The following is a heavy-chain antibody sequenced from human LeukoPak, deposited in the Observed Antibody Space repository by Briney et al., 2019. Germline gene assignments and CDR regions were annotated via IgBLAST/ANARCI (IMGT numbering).Heavy chain of an antibody. V-gene: IGHV3-21*01. J-gene: IGHJ4*02. D-gene: IGHD3-22*01. CDR2: ISGSSSYI. Sequence: GGSLRLSCAASGFTFSSYSMNWVRQAPGKGLEWVSSISGSSSYIYYADSVKGRFNISRDNAKNSLYLQMNSLRAEDTAVYYCARDLSADYYDSSGYLDYWGQGTLVTVSS. CDR1: GFTFSSYS. CDR3: ARDLSADYYDSSGYLDY.